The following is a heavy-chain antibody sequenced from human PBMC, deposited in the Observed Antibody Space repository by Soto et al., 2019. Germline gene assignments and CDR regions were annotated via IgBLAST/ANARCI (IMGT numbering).Heavy chain of an antibody. J-gene: IGHJ4*02. CDR2: IFYSGNT. Sequence: PSQTLSLTCTVSGASISSYYWNWIRRSPGKGLEWIGHIFYSGNTNYNPSLKSRVTISADTSKNQFSLKLSSVTAADTAVYYCARMLYYYDRSGALSYYFDYWGQGTLVTVS. V-gene: IGHV4-59*08. CDR1: GASISSYY. D-gene: IGHD3-22*01. CDR3: ARMLYYYDRSGALSYYFDY.